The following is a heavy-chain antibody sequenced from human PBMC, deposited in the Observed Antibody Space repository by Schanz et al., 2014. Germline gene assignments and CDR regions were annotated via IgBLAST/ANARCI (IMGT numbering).Heavy chain of an antibody. CDR3: AKGRFGELSAFDI. CDR1: GFTFSAYA. V-gene: IGHV3-23*04. CDR2: ISASGGST. D-gene: IGHD3-10*01. J-gene: IGHJ3*02. Sequence: VQLVDSGGGLVKPGGSLRLSCAASGFTFSAYAMTWVRQIPGKGLEWVSAISASGGSTYYADSVKGRFTISRDNSKNTLYLQMNSLRAEDTAVYYCAKGRFGELSAFDIWGQGTMXTVSS.